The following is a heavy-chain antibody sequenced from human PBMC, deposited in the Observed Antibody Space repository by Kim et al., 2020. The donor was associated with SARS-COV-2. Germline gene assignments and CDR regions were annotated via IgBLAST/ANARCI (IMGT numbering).Heavy chain of an antibody. CDR1: GFTFSNYG. J-gene: IGHJ4*01. Sequence: GGSLRLSFVASGFTFSNYGMTWVRQAPGGGLEWVSGITGSGDITAYADSVKGRFTISRDNSKNTLYLQMSSLRAEDTAIYYCANPRQPGYWGHVSLVTVS. D-gene: IGHD6-13*01. V-gene: IGHV3-23*01. CDR2: ITGSGDIT. CDR3: ANPRQPGY.